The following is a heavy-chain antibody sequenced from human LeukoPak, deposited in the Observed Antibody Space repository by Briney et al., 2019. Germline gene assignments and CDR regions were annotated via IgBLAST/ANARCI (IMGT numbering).Heavy chain of an antibody. Sequence: GGSLRLSCAASGFTFDDYAMHWVRQAPGKGLEGVSGISWNSGSIGYADSVKGRLTISRDNAKNSLYLQMNSLRAEDTALYYCAKGASRDGYNIKLGSFDYWGQGTLVTVSS. CDR3: AKGASRDGYNIKLGSFDY. J-gene: IGHJ4*02. CDR2: ISWNSGSI. CDR1: GFTFDDYA. V-gene: IGHV3-9*01. D-gene: IGHD5-12*01.